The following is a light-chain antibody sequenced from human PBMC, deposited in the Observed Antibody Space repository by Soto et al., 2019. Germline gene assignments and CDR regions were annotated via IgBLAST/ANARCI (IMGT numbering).Light chain of an antibody. Sequence: DIQMTQSPSSLSASVGDRVTITCRASQSISSYLNWYQQKPGKAPKLLSYVASSLQSGVPSRFSGSGYGTDFTLTISSLQREDFATYYCQQSYSTPPTFGGGTKVEIK. J-gene: IGKJ4*01. CDR3: QQSYSTPPT. V-gene: IGKV1-39*01. CDR1: QSISSY. CDR2: VAS.